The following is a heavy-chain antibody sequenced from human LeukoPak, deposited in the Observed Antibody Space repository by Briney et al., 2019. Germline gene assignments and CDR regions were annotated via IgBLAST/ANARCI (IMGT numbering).Heavy chain of an antibody. CDR3: ARHGPRITIFGVANQGNWFDP. D-gene: IGHD3-3*01. CDR2: IYYSGST. Sequence: SETLSLTCTVSGGSISSSSYYWGWIRQPPGKGLEWIGSIYYSGSTYYNPSLKSRVTMSVDTSKNQFSLKLSSVTAADTAVYYCARHGPRITIFGVANQGNWFDPWGQGTLVTVSS. V-gene: IGHV4-39*01. J-gene: IGHJ5*02. CDR1: GGSISSSSYY.